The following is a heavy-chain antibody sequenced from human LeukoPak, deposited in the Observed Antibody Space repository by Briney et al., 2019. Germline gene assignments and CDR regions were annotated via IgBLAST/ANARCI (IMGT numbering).Heavy chain of an antibody. D-gene: IGHD3-22*01. J-gene: IGHJ5*02. CDR1: GGTFSSYA. CDR3: AIEPNSSGYHSGGFDP. Sequence: ASVKVSCKASGGTFSSYAISWVRQAPGRGLEWMGWINPNSGGTNYAQKFQGRVTMTRDMSTSTVYMELSSLRSEDTAVYYCAIEPNSSGYHSGGFDPWGQGTLVTVSS. CDR2: INPNSGGT. V-gene: IGHV1-2*02.